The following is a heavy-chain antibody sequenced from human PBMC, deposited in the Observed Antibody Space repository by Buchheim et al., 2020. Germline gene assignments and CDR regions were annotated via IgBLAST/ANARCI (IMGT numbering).Heavy chain of an antibody. V-gene: IGHV4-61*02. CDR2: IYTSGST. D-gene: IGHD5-18*01. Sequence: QVQLQESGPGLVKPSQTLSLTCTVSGGSISSGSYYWSWIRQPAGKGLEWIGRIYTSGSTNYNPSLKIPVTMSVDTSNNHFSLKLSSVTAADTAVYYCARGRIQLWYYGMDVWGQGTT. J-gene: IGHJ6*02. CDR1: GGSISSGSYY. CDR3: ARGRIQLWYYGMDV.